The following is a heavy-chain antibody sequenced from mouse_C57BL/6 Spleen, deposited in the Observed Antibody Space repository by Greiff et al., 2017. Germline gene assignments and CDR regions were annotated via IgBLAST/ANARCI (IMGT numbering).Heavy chain of an antibody. D-gene: IGHD2-1*01. CDR1: GYAFSSYW. V-gene: IGHV1-80*01. CDR2: LYPGDGDT. Sequence: QVQLQQSGAELVKPGASVKISCKASGYAFSSYWMNWVKQRPGKGLEWIGQLYPGDGDTNYNGKFKGKATLTADKSSSTAYMQLSSLTSEDSAVYFCASNYDLYYAMDYWGQGTSVTVSS. J-gene: IGHJ4*01. CDR3: ASNYDLYYAMDY.